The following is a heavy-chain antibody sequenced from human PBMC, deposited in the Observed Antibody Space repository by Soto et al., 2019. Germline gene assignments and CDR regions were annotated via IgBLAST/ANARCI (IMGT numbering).Heavy chain of an antibody. CDR1: GVSISSGNW. CDR3: ARLVYDTRLNYMYFDF. V-gene: IGHV4-4*01. J-gene: IGHJ4*02. Sequence: LSLTCAVSGVSISSGNWWTWVRQTPQRGLEYIGEIFHDGTANYYPSFERRVAISVDTSKNQFSLKLTSVTAADTAIYFCARLVYDTRLNYMYFDFWGQGXLVTVSS. D-gene: IGHD2-8*01. CDR2: IFHDGTA.